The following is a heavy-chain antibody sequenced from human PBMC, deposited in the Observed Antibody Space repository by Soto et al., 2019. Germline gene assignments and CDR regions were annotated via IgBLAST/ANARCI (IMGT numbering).Heavy chain of an antibody. D-gene: IGHD5-12*01. CDR1: GYSFVSYW. CDR2: IYPGDSDT. CDR3: ARTAGYEIEY. V-gene: IGHV5-51*01. J-gene: IGHJ4*02. Sequence: GESLKISCQCSGYSFVSYWIAWVRQMPGKGLEWMGSIYPGDSDTTNSPSFQGQVTMSVEKSITTVYLQWSSLKASDTAMYYCARTAGYEIEYWGKGTLVTVSS.